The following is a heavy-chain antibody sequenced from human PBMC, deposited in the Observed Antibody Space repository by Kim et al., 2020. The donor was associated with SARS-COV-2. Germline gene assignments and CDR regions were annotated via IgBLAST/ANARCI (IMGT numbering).Heavy chain of an antibody. CDR1: GFTFSSYD. V-gene: IGHV3-13*01. CDR3: ARANGSGSYFYYYYYMDV. CDR2: IGTAGDT. Sequence: GGSLRLSCAASGFTFSSYDMHWVRQATGKGLEWVSAIGTAGDTYYPGSVKGRFTISRENAKNSLYLQMNSLRAGDTAVYYCARANGSGSYFYYYYYMDVWGKGTTVTVSS. D-gene: IGHD3-10*01. J-gene: IGHJ6*03.